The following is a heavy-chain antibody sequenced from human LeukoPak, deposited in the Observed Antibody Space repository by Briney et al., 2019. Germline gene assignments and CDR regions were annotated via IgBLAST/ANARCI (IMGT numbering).Heavy chain of an antibody. CDR3: ARAPLSGYDKGSWFDP. CDR2: ISAYNGNT. Sequence: GASVKVSCKASGYTFTSYGISWVRQAPGQGLEWMGWISAYNGNTNYAQKLQGRVTMTTDTSTSTAYMELRSLRSDDTAVYYCARAPLSGYDKGSWFDPWGQGTLVTVSS. J-gene: IGHJ5*02. CDR1: GYTFTSYG. D-gene: IGHD5-12*01. V-gene: IGHV1-18*01.